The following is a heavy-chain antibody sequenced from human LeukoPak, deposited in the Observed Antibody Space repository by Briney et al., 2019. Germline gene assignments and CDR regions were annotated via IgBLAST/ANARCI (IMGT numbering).Heavy chain of an antibody. CDR2: VCYSGST. Sequence: PSETLSLTCTVSGGSISSSSYCWGWIRQPPGKGLEWIGSVCYSGSTYYDPSLKSRVTISVDTSKNQFSLKLSSVTAADTAVYYCARQYSGDSRSPFFDYWGQGTLVTVSS. CDR3: ARQYSGDSRSPFFDY. CDR1: GGSISSSSYC. V-gene: IGHV4-39*01. D-gene: IGHD5-18*01. J-gene: IGHJ4*02.